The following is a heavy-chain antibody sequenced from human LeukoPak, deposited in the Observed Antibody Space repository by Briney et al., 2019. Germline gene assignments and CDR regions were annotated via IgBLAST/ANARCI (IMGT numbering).Heavy chain of an antibody. D-gene: IGHD3-10*01. CDR2: ISSSSSYI. V-gene: IGHV3-21*01. CDR1: GFIFRDYV. J-gene: IGHJ4*02. CDR3: ARDPYYYGSGSYQVY. Sequence: GGSLRLSCTASGFIFRDYVMNWVRQAPGKGLEWVSSISSSSSYIYYADSVKGRFTISRDNAKNSLYLQMNSLRAEDTAVYYCARDPYYYGSGSYQVYWGQGTLVTVSS.